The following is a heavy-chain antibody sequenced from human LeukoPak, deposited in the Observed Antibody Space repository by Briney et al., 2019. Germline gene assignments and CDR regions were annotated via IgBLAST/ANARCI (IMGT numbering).Heavy chain of an antibody. D-gene: IGHD3-22*01. CDR2: IYYSGST. J-gene: IGHJ3*02. V-gene: IGHV4-59*01. CDR3: ARGGLESGYHSNDAFDI. CDR1: GGSISGYY. Sequence: SETLSLTCIVSGGSISGYYWSWIRQPPGKGLDWIGYIYYSGSTNYNPSLKSRVTMSVDTSKNQFSLKLSSVTAADTAEYYCARGGLESGYHSNDAFDIWGQGTMVTVYS.